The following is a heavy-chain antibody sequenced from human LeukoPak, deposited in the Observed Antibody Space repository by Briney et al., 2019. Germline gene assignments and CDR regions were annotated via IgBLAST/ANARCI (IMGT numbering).Heavy chain of an antibody. D-gene: IGHD5-18*01. CDR2: IKQDGSEK. CDR1: EFSVGSNY. V-gene: IGHV3-7*03. J-gene: IGHJ4*02. Sequence: GGSLRLSCAASEFSVGSNYMTWVRQAPGKGLEWVANIKQDGSEKYYVDSVKGRFTISRDNSKNTLYLQMNSLRAEDTAVYYCAKEGSVDTAMAVDYWGQGTLVTVSS. CDR3: AKEGSVDTAMAVDY.